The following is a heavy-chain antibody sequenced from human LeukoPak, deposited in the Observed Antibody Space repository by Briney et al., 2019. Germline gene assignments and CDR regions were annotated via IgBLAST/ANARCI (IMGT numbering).Heavy chain of an antibody. CDR1: GFTFSSHW. V-gene: IGHV3-7*01. CDR2: INQDGSER. CDR3: ARDSEYSSSFAFDI. Sequence: GGSLRPSCAASGFTFSSHWMTWVRQAPGKGLEWVANINQDGSERYYVDSVKGRFTISRDNAKNSLYLQMNSLRAEDTAVYYCARDSEYSSSFAFDIWGQGTMVTVSS. D-gene: IGHD6-13*01. J-gene: IGHJ3*02.